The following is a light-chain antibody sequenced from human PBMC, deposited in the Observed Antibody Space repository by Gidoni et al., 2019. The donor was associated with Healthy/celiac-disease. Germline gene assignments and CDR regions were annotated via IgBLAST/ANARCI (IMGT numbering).Light chain of an antibody. J-gene: IGLJ3*02. CDR1: SSNLGSNT. V-gene: IGLV1-44*01. Sequence: QSVLTQPPSASGTPGQRVTIPCSGSSSNLGSNTVTWYQQLPGTAPKLLIYSNNHRPSGVPGRFSGSTSGPSASLAISCLQSEDEADYYCAAWDDSLNGLVFGGGTKLTVL. CDR2: SNN. CDR3: AAWDDSLNGLV.